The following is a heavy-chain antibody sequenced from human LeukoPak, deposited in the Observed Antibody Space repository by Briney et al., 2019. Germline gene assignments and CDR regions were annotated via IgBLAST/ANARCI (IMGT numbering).Heavy chain of an antibody. D-gene: IGHD2-15*01. CDR1: GDSISSSNYY. V-gene: IGHV4-39*01. CDR3: ARHRYRHCSGSTCSYWFDP. J-gene: IGHJ5*02. Sequence: PSETLSLTCTVSGDSISSSNYYWGWIRQPPGKGLEWIGSIFYSGTTYYNPSLKSRVTISVDTSKNQFSLKLSSVTAADTAIYYCARHRYRHCSGSTCSYWFDPWGQGTLVTVSS. CDR2: IFYSGTT.